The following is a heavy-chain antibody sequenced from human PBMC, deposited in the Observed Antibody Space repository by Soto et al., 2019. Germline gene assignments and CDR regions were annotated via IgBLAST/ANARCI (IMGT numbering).Heavy chain of an antibody. J-gene: IGHJ4*02. CDR1: GGSISSGGYY. CDR3: ARRGSGSYSDY. Sequence: PSETLSHTCTVSGGSISSGGYYWSWIRQHPGKGLEWIGYIYYSGSTYYNPSLKSRVTISVDTSKNQFSLKLSSVTAADTAVYYCARRGSGSYSDYWGQGTLVTVSS. D-gene: IGHD3-10*01. V-gene: IGHV4-39*01. CDR2: IYYSGST.